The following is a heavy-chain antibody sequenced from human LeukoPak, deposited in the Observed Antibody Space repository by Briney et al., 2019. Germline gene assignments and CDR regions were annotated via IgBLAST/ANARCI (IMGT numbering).Heavy chain of an antibody. Sequence: SETLSLTCAVYGGSFSGYYWSWIRQPPGRGLEWIGEINHSGSTNYNPSLKSRVTISVDTSKNQFSLKPSSVTAADTAVYYCARGPVLLWFGELFKNWFDPWGQGTLVTVSS. J-gene: IGHJ5*02. CDR3: ARGPVLLWFGELFKNWFDP. D-gene: IGHD3-10*01. CDR2: INHSGST. CDR1: GGSFSGYY. V-gene: IGHV4-34*01.